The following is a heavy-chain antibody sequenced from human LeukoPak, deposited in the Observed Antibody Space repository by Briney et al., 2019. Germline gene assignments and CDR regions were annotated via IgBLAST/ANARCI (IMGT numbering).Heavy chain of an antibody. CDR1: GYTFTSYD. V-gene: IGHV1-8*01. J-gene: IGHJ4*02. CDR3: AREAKYSRSSFDY. Sequence: ASVKVSCKASGYTFTSYDINWVRQTTGQGLEWMGWMNPNSGNTGYAQKFQGRVTMTRNTSISTAYMELSSLRSEDTAVYYCAREAKYSRSSFDYWGQGTLVTVSS. CDR2: MNPNSGNT. D-gene: IGHD6-6*01.